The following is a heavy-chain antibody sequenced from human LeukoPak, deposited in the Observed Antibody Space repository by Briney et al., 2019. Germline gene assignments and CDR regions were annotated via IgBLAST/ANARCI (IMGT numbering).Heavy chain of an antibody. Sequence: GGSLRLSCAASGFTFSSYWMHWVRQAPGKGLVWVSRINSDGSSTSYADSVKGRFTISRDNAKNTLYPQMNSLRAEDTAVYYCASETYIVVVPAATFDYWGQGTLVTVSS. CDR3: ASETYIVVVPAATFDY. J-gene: IGHJ4*02. V-gene: IGHV3-74*01. CDR1: GFTFSSYW. CDR2: INSDGSST. D-gene: IGHD2-2*01.